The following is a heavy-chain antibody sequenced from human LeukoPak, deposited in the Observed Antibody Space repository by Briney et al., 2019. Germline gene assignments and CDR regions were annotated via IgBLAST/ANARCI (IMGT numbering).Heavy chain of an antibody. CDR2: IYYSGST. V-gene: IGHV4-59*01. D-gene: IGHD2-15*01. J-gene: IGHJ5*02. Sequence: SETLSLTCAVYGGSFSGYYWSWIRQPPGKGLEWVGYIYYSGSTNYNPYLKSRVTTSVDTSKNQFSLKLSSVTAADTAVYYCARGYCSGGSCYSMEGSWFDPWGQGTLVTVS. CDR1: GGSFSGYY. CDR3: ARGYCSGGSCYSMEGSWFDP.